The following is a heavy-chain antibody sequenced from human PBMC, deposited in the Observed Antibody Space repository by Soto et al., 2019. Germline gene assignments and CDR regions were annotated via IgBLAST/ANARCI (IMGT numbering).Heavy chain of an antibody. CDR2: ISPAGSST. J-gene: IGHJ4*02. D-gene: IGHD6-19*01. CDR1: GFAVSSYW. Sequence: GGSLRLSCAASGFAVSSYWMHWVRQAPGKGLVWVSRISPAGSSTYYADSVRGRRTISKDTAKNKLYLQINSLVAEDTAVSYCARGNSGCGNFDSWGQGTLVAVYS. V-gene: IGHV3-74*01. CDR3: ARGNSGCGNFDS.